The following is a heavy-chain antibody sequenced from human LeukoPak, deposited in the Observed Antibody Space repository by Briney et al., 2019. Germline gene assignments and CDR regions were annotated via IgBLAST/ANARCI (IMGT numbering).Heavy chain of an antibody. CDR2: INPSGGST. V-gene: IGHV1-46*01. D-gene: IGHD3-10*01. Sequence: ASVKVSCKASGYTFPTYYMHWVRQAPGQGLEWMGMINPSGGSTTYAQKFQGRVTMTRDTSTSTVYMELSSLRFEDTAVYYCARDVYYYGSGSYSGSDXWGQGTLVTVPS. CDR1: GYTFPTYY. J-gene: IGHJ4*02. CDR3: ARDVYYYGSGSYSGSDX.